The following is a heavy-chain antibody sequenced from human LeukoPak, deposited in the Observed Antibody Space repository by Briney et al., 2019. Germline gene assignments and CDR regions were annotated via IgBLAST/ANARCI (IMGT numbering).Heavy chain of an antibody. CDR2: INPNSGGT. J-gene: IGHJ5*02. D-gene: IGHD3-22*01. Sequence: ASVKVSCKASGYTFTGYYMHWVRRAPGQGLEWMGWINPNSGGTNYAQKFQGWVTMTGDTSISTAYMELSRLRSDDTAVYYCARMKSYDSSGYYEGGWFDPWGQGTLVTVSS. V-gene: IGHV1-2*04. CDR3: ARMKSYDSSGYYEGGWFDP. CDR1: GYTFTGYY.